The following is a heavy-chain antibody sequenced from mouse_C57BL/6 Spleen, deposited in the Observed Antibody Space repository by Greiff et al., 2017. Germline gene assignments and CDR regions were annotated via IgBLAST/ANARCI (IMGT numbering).Heavy chain of an antibody. Sequence: EVHLVESGGGLVKPGGSLKLSCAASGFTISSYTMSWVRQTPEKRLEWVATISGGGGNTYYPDSVKGRFTISRDNAKNTLYLQMSSLRSEDTALYYCARHADYYGSSYDWYFDVWGTGTTVTVSS. V-gene: IGHV5-9*01. J-gene: IGHJ1*03. CDR1: GFTISSYT. CDR2: ISGGGGNT. D-gene: IGHD1-1*01. CDR3: ARHADYYGSSYDWYFDV.